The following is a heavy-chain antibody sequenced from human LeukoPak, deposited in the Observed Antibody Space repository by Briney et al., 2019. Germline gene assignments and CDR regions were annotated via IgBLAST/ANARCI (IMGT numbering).Heavy chain of an antibody. Sequence: PGGSLRLSCAASGFTFSSYGMHWVRQAPGKGLEWVAVISYDGSNKYYADSVKGRFTISRDNSKNTLYLQMNSLRAEDTAVYYCAKSVDDGDYVPDYWGQGTLVTVSS. CDR1: GFTFSSYG. CDR2: ISYDGSNK. CDR3: AKSVDDGDYVPDY. J-gene: IGHJ4*02. D-gene: IGHD4-17*01. V-gene: IGHV3-30*18.